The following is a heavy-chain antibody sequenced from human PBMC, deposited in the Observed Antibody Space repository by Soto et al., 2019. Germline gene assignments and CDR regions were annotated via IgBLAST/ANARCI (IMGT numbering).Heavy chain of an antibody. V-gene: IGHV5-51*01. CDR3: VRHNRGSYGAFDI. J-gene: IGHJ3*02. CDR2: IYPGDPDI. D-gene: IGHD3-16*01. CDR1: GYSFTSYW. Sequence: PGESLKISCKGSGYSFTSYWIGWVRQMPGKGLEWMGIIYPGDPDIRNSPSFQGQVTISADKSINTAYLQWSSLKASDTAMYYCVRHNRGSYGAFDIWGQGTMVTVSS.